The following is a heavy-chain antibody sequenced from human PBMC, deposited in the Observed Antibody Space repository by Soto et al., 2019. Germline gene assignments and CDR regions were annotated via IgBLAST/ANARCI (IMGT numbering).Heavy chain of an antibody. J-gene: IGHJ4*02. CDR1: GGSISRSSYY. V-gene: IGHV4-39*07. Sequence: SETLSLTCTVSGGSISRSSYYWGWIRQPPGKGLEWIGNIYYNGNTYYNPSLQSRVTISVDTSKNQFSLKLSSVTAADTAVYYCARNYGPGYTFDYWGQGTLVTSPQ. D-gene: IGHD3-10*01. CDR3: ARNYGPGYTFDY. CDR2: IYYNGNT.